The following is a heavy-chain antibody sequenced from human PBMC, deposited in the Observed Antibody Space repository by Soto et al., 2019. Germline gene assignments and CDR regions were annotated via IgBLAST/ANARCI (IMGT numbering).Heavy chain of an antibody. CDR3: ARGWDYFAGGGSPYSYDY. CDR2: IYHSGST. D-gene: IGHD2-8*02. J-gene: IGHJ4*02. Sequence: QMQLQQSGPGLVKPSGTLSLTCAVSGGSISSNNWWTWVRQPPGKGLVWIGEIYHSGSTNYNPYRKCRVTIPVEKSQIQSSLTLSSVTAADTAVYSCARGWDYFAGGGSPYSYDYWGRGTLLTVSS. CDR1: GGSISSNNW. V-gene: IGHV4-4*02.